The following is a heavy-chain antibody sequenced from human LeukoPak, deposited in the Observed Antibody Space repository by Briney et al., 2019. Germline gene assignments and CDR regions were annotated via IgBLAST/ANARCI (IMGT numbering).Heavy chain of an antibody. CDR1: GGSFSGYY. Sequence: SETLSLTCAVYGGSFSGYYWSWIRQPPGKGLEWIGEINHSGSTNYSPSLKSRVTISVDTSKNQFSLKLSSVTAADTAVYYCARGGVRGGSDYWGQGTLVTVSS. CDR3: ARGGVRGGSDY. CDR2: INHSGST. V-gene: IGHV4-34*01. J-gene: IGHJ4*02. D-gene: IGHD3-10*01.